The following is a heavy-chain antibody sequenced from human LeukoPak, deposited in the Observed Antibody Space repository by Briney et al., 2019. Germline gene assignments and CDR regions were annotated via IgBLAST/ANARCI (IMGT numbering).Heavy chain of an antibody. J-gene: IGHJ5*02. CDR1: GGSISSYY. CDR3: ARDGDIVVVPAYREGGFDP. D-gene: IGHD2-2*01. V-gene: IGHV4-4*07. CDR2: IYTSGST. Sequence: PSETLSLTCTVSGGSISSYYWSWIRQPAGKGLEWIGRIYTSGSTNYNPSLKSRVTMSVDTSKNQFSLKLSSVTAADTAVYYCARDGDIVVVPAYREGGFDPWGQGTLVTVSS.